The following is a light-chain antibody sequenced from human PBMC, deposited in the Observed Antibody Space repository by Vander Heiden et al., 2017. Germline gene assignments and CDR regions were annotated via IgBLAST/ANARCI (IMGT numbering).Light chain of an antibody. CDR1: QTICYY. CDR2: GTS. Sequence: DLQMTQSPSSLSASVRDRVTITCRASQTICYYMKWYQQKPGKAPNLLIYGTSSLQSGVPSRFSGSGSGTDFTLTISSLQPEDFATYYCQQTYNIAYTFGQGTKLEIK. CDR3: QQTYNIAYT. J-gene: IGKJ2*01. V-gene: IGKV1-39*01.